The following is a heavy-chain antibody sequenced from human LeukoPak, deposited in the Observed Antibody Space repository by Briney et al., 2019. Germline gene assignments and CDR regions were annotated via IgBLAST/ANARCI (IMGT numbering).Heavy chain of an antibody. D-gene: IGHD3-10*01. Sequence: GGSLRLSCAASGFTFSSYEMNWVRQAPGKGLEWVAYISSSGSTIYYADSVKGRFTISRDNAKNSLYLQMNSLRAEDTAVYYCARVGLYYYGSGSISRFDYWGQGTLVTVSS. CDR3: ARVGLYYYGSGSISRFDY. V-gene: IGHV3-48*03. J-gene: IGHJ4*02. CDR1: GFTFSSYE. CDR2: ISSSGSTI.